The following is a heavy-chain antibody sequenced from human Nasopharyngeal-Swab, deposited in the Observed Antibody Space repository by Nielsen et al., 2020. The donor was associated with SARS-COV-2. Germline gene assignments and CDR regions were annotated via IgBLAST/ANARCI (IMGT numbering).Heavy chain of an antibody. V-gene: IGHV3-23*01. CDR1: GLPFNNYA. CDR3: AKSRGDTTMAHYYYYLDV. D-gene: IGHD5-24*01. CDR2: ISSSGTDT. Sequence: SLRLSCAVSGLPFNNYAVTWVRQAPGKGLEWVSIISSSGTDTYYADYVKGRFTISRDNSKNTLYLQMNSLRAEDSAIYYCAKSRGDTTMAHYYYYLDVWGKGTTVTVSS. J-gene: IGHJ6*03.